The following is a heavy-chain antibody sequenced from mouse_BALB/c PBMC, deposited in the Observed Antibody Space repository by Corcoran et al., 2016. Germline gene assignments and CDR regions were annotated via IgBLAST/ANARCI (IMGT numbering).Heavy chain of an antibody. Sequence: EVLLQQSGPELVKPGASVKIPCKASGYTFTDYNMDWVKQSHGKGLEWIGDINPNNGGTIYNQKFKGKATLTVDKSSSTAYMELRSLTSEDTAVYYCARSVMITWFAYWGQGTLVTVSA. D-gene: IGHD2-4*01. CDR2: INPNNGGT. J-gene: IGHJ3*01. V-gene: IGHV1-18*01. CDR3: ARSVMITWFAY. CDR1: GYTFTDYN.